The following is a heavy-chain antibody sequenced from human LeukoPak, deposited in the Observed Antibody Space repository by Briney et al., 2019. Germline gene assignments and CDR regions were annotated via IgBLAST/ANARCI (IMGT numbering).Heavy chain of an antibody. D-gene: IGHD2-2*01. J-gene: IGHJ5*02. Sequence: GGSLRLSCAASGFTFSSYDMHWVRQATGKGLEWVSAIGTAGDTYYPGSVKGRFTISRENAKNSLYLQMNSLRAGDTAVYYCARDGPLVVPAAARGGWFDPWGQGTLVTVSS. CDR1: GFTFSSYD. CDR2: IGTAGDT. CDR3: ARDGPLVVPAAARGGWFDP. V-gene: IGHV3-13*01.